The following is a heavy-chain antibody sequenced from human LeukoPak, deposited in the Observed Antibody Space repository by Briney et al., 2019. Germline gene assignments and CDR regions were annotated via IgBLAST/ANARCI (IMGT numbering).Heavy chain of an antibody. CDR3: ARERRYPSWFDP. D-gene: IGHD3-9*01. V-gene: IGHV3-11*04. J-gene: IGHJ5*02. Sequence: GGSLRLSCAASGFTFSDYYMSWIRQAPGKGREWVSYISSSGSTIYYADSVKGRFTISRDNAKNSLYLQMNSLRAEDTAVYYCARERRYPSWFDPWGQGTLVTVSS. CDR1: GFTFSDYY. CDR2: ISSSGSTI.